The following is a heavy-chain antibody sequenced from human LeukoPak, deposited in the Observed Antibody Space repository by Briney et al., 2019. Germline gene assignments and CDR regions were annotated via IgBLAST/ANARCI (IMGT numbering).Heavy chain of an antibody. V-gene: IGHV4-4*02. CDR2: ISLSGLT. CDR3: SRENGAFSPFGY. CDR1: GGSISNTNW. Sequence: PSGTLSLTCGVSGGSISNTNWWNWVRQPPGQGLEWIGEISLSGLTNYNPSLKSRVTVSLDKSKNHLSLNLTSVTAADTAVYYCSRENGAFSPFGYWGQGTLVTVPS. D-gene: IGHD2-8*01. J-gene: IGHJ4*02.